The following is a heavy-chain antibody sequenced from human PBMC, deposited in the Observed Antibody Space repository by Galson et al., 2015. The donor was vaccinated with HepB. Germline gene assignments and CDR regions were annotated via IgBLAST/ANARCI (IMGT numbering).Heavy chain of an antibody. J-gene: IGHJ4*02. CDR1: GFSISNYG. CDR3: ARWNFAYDY. V-gene: IGHV3-30*03. Sequence: SLRLSCAASGFSISNYGIHWVRQAPGKGLEWVAVISYDGSNKKYADSVKGRFTIFRDNDKNSVYLQMNSLRAEDTALYYCARWNFAYDYWGQGTRVTVSS. D-gene: IGHD3-16*01. CDR2: ISYDGSNK.